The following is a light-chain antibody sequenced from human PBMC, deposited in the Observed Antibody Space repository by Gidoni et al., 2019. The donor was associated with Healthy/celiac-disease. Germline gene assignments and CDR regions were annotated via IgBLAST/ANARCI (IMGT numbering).Light chain of an antibody. CDR2: GAS. Sequence: EIELTPPPGTLSLAPGERATLSCRASQSVSSSYLAWYQQKPGQAPRLLIYGASSRATGLPDRFSGSGSGTAFSLTISRLEPEDFAVYYCQQYGSSLWTFGKGTKVEIK. V-gene: IGKV3-20*01. CDR1: QSVSSSY. CDR3: QQYGSSLWT. J-gene: IGKJ1*01.